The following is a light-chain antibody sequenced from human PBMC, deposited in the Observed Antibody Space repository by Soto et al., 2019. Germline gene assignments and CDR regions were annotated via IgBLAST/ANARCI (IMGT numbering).Light chain of an antibody. CDR2: EGS. Sequence: QSALTQPASVSGSPRQSITISCTGTSSDVGSYNLVSWYQQHPGKAPKLMIYEGSKRPSGVSNRFSGSKSGNTASLTISGLQAEDEADYYCCSYAGSSTSHVVFGGGTKLTVL. CDR1: SSDVGSYNL. V-gene: IGLV2-23*01. J-gene: IGLJ2*01. CDR3: CSYAGSSTSHVV.